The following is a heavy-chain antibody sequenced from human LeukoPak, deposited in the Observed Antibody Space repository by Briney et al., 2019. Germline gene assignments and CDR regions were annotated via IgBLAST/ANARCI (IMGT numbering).Heavy chain of an antibody. Sequence: GSLRLSCAASGFTFSSYSMNWVRQAPGKGLEWVSSISSSSSSYIYYADSVKGRFTISRDNAKNSLYLQMNSLRAEDTAVYYCARRGGDSGYDWDYYFDYWGQGTLVTVSS. CDR3: ARRGGDSGYDWDYYFDY. J-gene: IGHJ4*02. V-gene: IGHV3-21*01. D-gene: IGHD5-12*01. CDR2: ISSSSSSYI. CDR1: GFTFSSYS.